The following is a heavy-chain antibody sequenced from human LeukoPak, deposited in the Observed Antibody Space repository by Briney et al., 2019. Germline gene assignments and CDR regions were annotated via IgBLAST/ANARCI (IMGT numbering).Heavy chain of an antibody. V-gene: IGHV3-23*01. CDR3: AKAGYAYSYGYYFDY. CDR1: GSTFSSYA. J-gene: IGHJ4*02. CDR2: ISGSGGST. Sequence: GGSLRLSCAASGSTFSSYAMSWVRQAPGKGLEWVSAISGSGGSTYYADSVKGRFTISRDNSKNTLYLQMNSLRAEDTAVYYCAKAGYAYSYGYYFDYWGQGTLVTVSS. D-gene: IGHD5-18*01.